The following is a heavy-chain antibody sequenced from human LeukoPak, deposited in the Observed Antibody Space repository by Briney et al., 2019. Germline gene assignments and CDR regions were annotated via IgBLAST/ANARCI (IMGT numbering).Heavy chain of an antibody. Sequence: PGGSLRLSCAASGFNFTNAWMNWVRQAPGKGLEWVGRIKSKTDSGTTDCAAPVKGRFTISRDDSKNTLFLQMNSLKIEDTAVYYCTTDGALVWFGKLLGGEYHKYVDVWAKGPQSPSP. CDR1: GFNFTNAW. J-gene: IGHJ6*02. CDR2: IKSKTDSGTT. V-gene: IGHV3-15*01. D-gene: IGHD3-10*01. CDR3: TTDGALVWFGKLLGGEYHKYVDV.